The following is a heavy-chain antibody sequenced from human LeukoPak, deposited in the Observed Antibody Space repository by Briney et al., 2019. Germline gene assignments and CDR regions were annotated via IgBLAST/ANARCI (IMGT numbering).Heavy chain of an antibody. J-gene: IGHJ3*02. V-gene: IGHV7-4-1*02. CDR1: GYTFTNYG. CDR3: ARGILRFDI. CDR2: INTHSGKP. Sequence: ASVKVSCKASGYTFTNYGISWVRQAPGQGLEWMGWINTHSGKPTYAQGFTGRFVFSVDSSVRTVYLQISNLLPEDTAMYYCARGILRFDIWGQGTMVTVSS.